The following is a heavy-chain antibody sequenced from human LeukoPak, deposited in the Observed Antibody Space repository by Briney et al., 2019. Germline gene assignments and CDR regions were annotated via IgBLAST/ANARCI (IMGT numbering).Heavy chain of an antibody. Sequence: ASVKVSRKASGYTFTSYDINWVRQATGQGLEWMGWMNPNSGNTGYAQKFQGRVTITRNTSISTAYMELSSLRSEDTAVYYCARGLIAARLLDYWGQGTLVTVSS. V-gene: IGHV1-8*03. CDR3: ARGLIAARLLDY. J-gene: IGHJ4*02. CDR1: GYTFTSYD. D-gene: IGHD6-6*01. CDR2: MNPNSGNT.